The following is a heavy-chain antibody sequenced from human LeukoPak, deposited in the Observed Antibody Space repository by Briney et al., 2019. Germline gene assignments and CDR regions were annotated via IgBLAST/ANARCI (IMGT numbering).Heavy chain of an antibody. D-gene: IGHD3-22*01. Sequence: GESLKISCKGSGFTFSSYGMHWVRQAPGKGLEWVAFIRYDGSNKYYADSVKGRFTISRDNSKNTLYLQMNSLRAEDTAVYYCAKEKNPYYYDSSYDYWGQGTLVTVSS. CDR2: IRYDGSNK. J-gene: IGHJ4*02. CDR3: AKEKNPYYYDSSYDY. CDR1: GFTFSSYG. V-gene: IGHV3-30*02.